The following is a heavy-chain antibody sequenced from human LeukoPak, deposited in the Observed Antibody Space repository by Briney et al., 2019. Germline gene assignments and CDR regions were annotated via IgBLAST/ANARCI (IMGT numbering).Heavy chain of an antibody. CDR3: ARDLWFGELLLTAPNWFDP. V-gene: IGHV3-21*01. Sequence: GGPLRLSCAASGFTFSSYSMNWVRQAPGKGLEWVSSISSSSSYIYYADSVKGRFTISRDNAKNSLYLQMNSLRAEDTAVYYCARDLWFGELLLTAPNWFDPWGQGTLVTVSS. D-gene: IGHD3-10*01. CDR1: GFTFSSYS. CDR2: ISSSSSYI. J-gene: IGHJ5*02.